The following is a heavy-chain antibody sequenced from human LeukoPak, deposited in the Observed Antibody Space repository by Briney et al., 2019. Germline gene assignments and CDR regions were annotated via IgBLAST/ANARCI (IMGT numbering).Heavy chain of an antibody. D-gene: IGHD3-22*01. CDR1: GGSFSGYY. V-gene: IGHV4-34*01. CDR3: ARNYDSSGYYFDY. CDR2: INHSGST. J-gene: IGHJ4*02. Sequence: SETLSLTCAVYGGSFSGYYWSWIRQPPGKGLEWIGEINHSGSTNYNPSLKSRVTISVDTSKSQFSLKLSSVTAADTAVYYCARNYDSSGYYFDYWGQGTLVTVSS.